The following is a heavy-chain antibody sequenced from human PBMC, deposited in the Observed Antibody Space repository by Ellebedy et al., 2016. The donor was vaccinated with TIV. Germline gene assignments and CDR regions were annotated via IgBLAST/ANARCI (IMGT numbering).Heavy chain of an antibody. V-gene: IGHV3-7*04. J-gene: IGHJ4*02. CDR3: ARARGFDY. CDR2: IKQDGSEK. Sequence: GESLKISCTASGFTFSIYWMSWVRQAPGKGLECVANIKQDGSEKYYEDSVKGRFTISRDNSKNSLFLQLNSLRAEDTAVYYCARARGFDYWGQGTLVTVSS. D-gene: IGHD3-10*01. CDR1: GFTFSIYW.